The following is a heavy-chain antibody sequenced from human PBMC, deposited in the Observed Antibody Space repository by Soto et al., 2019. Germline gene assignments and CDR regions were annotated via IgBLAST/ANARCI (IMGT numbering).Heavy chain of an antibody. CDR3: ARDSVRDYLYYYYGMDV. Sequence: GGALRLSCAASGFTFSSYTMNWVRQAPGRGLEWVSSIGTSSSYIYYADSVKGRFTISRDNAKNSLFLQMNSLRADDTAVYYCARDSVRDYLYYYYGMDVWGQGTTVTVSS. J-gene: IGHJ6*02. D-gene: IGHD4-17*01. CDR2: IGTSSSYI. CDR1: GFTFSSYT. V-gene: IGHV3-21*01.